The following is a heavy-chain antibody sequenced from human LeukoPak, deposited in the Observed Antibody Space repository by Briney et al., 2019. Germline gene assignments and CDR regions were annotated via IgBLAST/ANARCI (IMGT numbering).Heavy chain of an antibody. D-gene: IGHD6-19*01. V-gene: IGHV4-39*01. CDR2: IFYSGAT. Sequence: SETLSLTCTVSGDSISINYNWGWIRPPPGKGRGWIGSIFYSGATYYSPSLKSRVTISVDTSKNQFSLKLSSMTAADTAVYYCVRHRQWLLFPDYWGQGTLVTVSS. CDR1: GDSISINYN. CDR3: VRHRQWLLFPDY. J-gene: IGHJ4*02.